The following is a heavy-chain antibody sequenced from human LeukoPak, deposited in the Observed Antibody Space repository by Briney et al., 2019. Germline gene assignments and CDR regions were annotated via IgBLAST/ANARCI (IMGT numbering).Heavy chain of an antibody. J-gene: IGHJ4*02. CDR1: GGSFSGYY. CDR3: ARGGRMAAPQR. D-gene: IGHD6-6*01. CDR2: INHSGST. V-gene: IGHV4-34*01. Sequence: SETLSLTCAVYGGSFSGYYWSWIRQPPGKGLEWIGEINHSGSTNYNPSLKSRVTISVDTSKNQFSLKLSSVTAADTAVYYCARGGRMAAPQRWGQGTLVTVSS.